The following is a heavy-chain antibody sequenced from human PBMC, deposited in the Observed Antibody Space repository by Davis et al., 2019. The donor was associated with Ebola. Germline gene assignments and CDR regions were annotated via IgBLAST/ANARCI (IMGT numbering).Heavy chain of an antibody. V-gene: IGHV5-51*01. J-gene: IGHJ6*02. Sequence: PGGSLRLSCQSSGYTFTTYWIAWVRQLPGKGLEWMGLIYPGDSDTSYSPSFPGQVTISVDKSLSITYLQWSNLKASDTAMYYCARLPRGYFDQGYGLDVWGQGTTVTVSS. CDR1: GYTFTTYW. CDR3: ARLPRGYFDQGYGLDV. CDR2: IYPGDSDT. D-gene: IGHD3-9*01.